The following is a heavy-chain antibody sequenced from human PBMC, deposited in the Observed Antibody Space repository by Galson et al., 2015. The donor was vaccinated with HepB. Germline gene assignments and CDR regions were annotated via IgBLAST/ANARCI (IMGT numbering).Heavy chain of an antibody. D-gene: IGHD6-6*01. J-gene: IGHJ4*02. CDR1: GFTFDDYA. Sequence: SLRLSCAASGFTFDDYAMHWVRQAPGKGLEWVSGISWNSGSIGYADSVKGRFTISKDNAKNSLYLQMSSLRAEDTALYYCAKDKSYSSSSAYFDYWGQGTLVTVSS. CDR2: ISWNSGSI. CDR3: AKDKSYSSSSAYFDY. V-gene: IGHV3-9*01.